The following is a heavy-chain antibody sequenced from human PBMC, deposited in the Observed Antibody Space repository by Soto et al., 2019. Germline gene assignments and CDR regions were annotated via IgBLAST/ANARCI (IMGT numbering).Heavy chain of an antibody. CDR1: GVTFSSYA. Sequence: PAGSLRLSCATSGVTFSSYAMTWVRQAPGKGLEWVSTINGSGSTTYYADSVKGRFTISRDNAKNTLYLQMNSLRAEDTAVYYCARGVYYYGSGSYLDFDYWGQGTLVTVSS. CDR2: INGSGSTT. CDR3: ARGVYYYGSGSYLDFDY. J-gene: IGHJ4*02. D-gene: IGHD3-10*01. V-gene: IGHV3-23*01.